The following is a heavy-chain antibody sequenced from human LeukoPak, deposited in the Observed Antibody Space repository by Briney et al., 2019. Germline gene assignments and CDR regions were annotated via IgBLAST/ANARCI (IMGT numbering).Heavy chain of an antibody. Sequence: SVKVSCKASGGTFSSYAISWVRQAPGQGLEWMGRIIPIFGIANYAQKFQGRVTITADKSTSTAYMELSSLRSEDTAVYYCVREGIASVRFDYWGQGTLVTVSS. CDR2: IIPIFGIA. CDR1: GGTFSSYA. J-gene: IGHJ4*02. D-gene: IGHD6-13*01. V-gene: IGHV1-69*04. CDR3: VREGIASVRFDY.